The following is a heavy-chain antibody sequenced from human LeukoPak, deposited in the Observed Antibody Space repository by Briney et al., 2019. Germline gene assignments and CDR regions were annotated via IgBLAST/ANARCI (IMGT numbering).Heavy chain of an antibody. CDR2: IIPIFGTA. J-gene: IGHJ6*03. D-gene: IGHD1-26*01. V-gene: IGHV1-69*05. Sequence: SVKVSCKASGGTFSSYAISWVRQAPGQGLEWMGGIIPIFGTANYAQRFQGRVTITTDESTSTAYMELSSLRSEDTAVYYCASGHSGSYFPTRQVLQYYMDVWGKWTTVTVSS. CDR3: ASGHSGSYFPTRQVLQYYMDV. CDR1: GGTFSSYA.